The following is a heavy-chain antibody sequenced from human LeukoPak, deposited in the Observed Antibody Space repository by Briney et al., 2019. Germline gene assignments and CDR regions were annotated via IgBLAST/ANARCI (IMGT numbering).Heavy chain of an antibody. CDR3: ARDWAHYDY. CDR2: IKPDGSEK. CDR1: GFTFGTYW. J-gene: IGHJ4*02. Sequence: GGFLRLSCAASGFTFGTYWMTWVRQAPGKGLEWVADIKPDGSEKYYLDSVKGRFTISRDNAENSLYLQMNSLRAEDTAIYFCARDWAHYDYWGQGTLVTVSS. V-gene: IGHV3-7*01. D-gene: IGHD7-27*01.